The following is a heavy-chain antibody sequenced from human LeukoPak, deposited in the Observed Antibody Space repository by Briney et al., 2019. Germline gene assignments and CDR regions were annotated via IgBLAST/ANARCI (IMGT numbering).Heavy chain of an antibody. V-gene: IGHV7-4-1*02. J-gene: IGHJ6*03. CDR3: AKGHYYGSGGPYYYYYYMDV. CDR2: INTNTGKS. Sequence: ASVKVSCKASGYTFTSYTMNWVRQAPGQGLEWVGWINTNTGKSTYAQGFTGRFVFSLDTPVSTTYLQINSLKAEDTAVYYCAKGHYYGSGGPYYYYYYMDVWGKGTTVTISS. CDR1: GYTFTSYT. D-gene: IGHD3-10*01.